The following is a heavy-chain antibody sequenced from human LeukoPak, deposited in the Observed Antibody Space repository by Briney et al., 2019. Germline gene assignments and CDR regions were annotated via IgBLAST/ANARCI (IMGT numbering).Heavy chain of an antibody. CDR1: GFTFSTYN. Sequence: GGSLRLSCAASGFTFSTYNMNWVRQAPGKGLEWVSYISSSSAILYYTDSVKGRVTISRDNAKKSLYLQMNSLRAEDTAVYYCARTRDGYDDGDAFDIWGQGTMVTVSS. D-gene: IGHD5-24*01. CDR3: ARTRDGYDDGDAFDI. J-gene: IGHJ3*02. V-gene: IGHV3-48*01. CDR2: ISSSSAIL.